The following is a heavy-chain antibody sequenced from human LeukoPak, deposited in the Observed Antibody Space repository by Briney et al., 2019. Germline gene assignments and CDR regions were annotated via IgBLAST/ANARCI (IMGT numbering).Heavy chain of an antibody. CDR2: ISGSGGRT. J-gene: IGHJ3*02. Sequence: GGSLRLSCAASGLTFGNYGMSWVRQAPGKGLEWVSTISGSGGRTYYADSVKGRFTISRDNSKNTLYLQMNSLRAEDTAVYYCAKETIFGVVSENIDAFDIWGQGTMVTVSS. CDR3: AKETIFGVVSENIDAFDI. V-gene: IGHV3-23*01. D-gene: IGHD3-3*01. CDR1: GLTFGNYG.